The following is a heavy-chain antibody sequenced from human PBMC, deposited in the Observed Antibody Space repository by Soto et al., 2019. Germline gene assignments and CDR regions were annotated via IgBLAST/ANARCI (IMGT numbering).Heavy chain of an antibody. J-gene: IGHJ4*02. Sequence: ASVKVSCKASGGTFSSYAISWVRQAPGQGLEWMGRIIPILGIANYAQKFQGRVTITADKSTSTAYMELSSLRSEDTAVYYCAREGDYGDYRSFDYWGQGTLVTVSS. CDR1: GGTFSSYA. CDR3: AREGDYGDYRSFDY. D-gene: IGHD4-17*01. V-gene: IGHV1-69*04. CDR2: IIPILGIA.